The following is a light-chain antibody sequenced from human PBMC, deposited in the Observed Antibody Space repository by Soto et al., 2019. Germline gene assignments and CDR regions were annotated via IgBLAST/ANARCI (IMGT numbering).Light chain of an antibody. CDR3: NSYTGSSTYV. Sequence: QSALTQPPSVSGSPGQSVAISCTGTSSDVGSYNRVSWYQQPPGAAPKLVIYEVRNRPSGVPDRFSGSKSGNTASLTISGLQAEDEADYYCNSYTGSSTYVFGTGTKLTVL. CDR2: EVR. V-gene: IGLV2-18*02. CDR1: SSDVGSYNR. J-gene: IGLJ1*01.